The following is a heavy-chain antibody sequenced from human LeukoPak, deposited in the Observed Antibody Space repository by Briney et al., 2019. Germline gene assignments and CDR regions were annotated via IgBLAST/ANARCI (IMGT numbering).Heavy chain of an antibody. CDR2: ISAYNGNT. J-gene: IGHJ4*02. D-gene: IGHD3-3*01. Sequence: ASVKVSCKAPGYTFTSYGISWVRQAPGQGLEWMGWISAYNGNTNYAQKLQGRVTMTTDTSTSTAYMELRSLRSEDTAVYYCARESTASIFGVVIPSPFDYWGQGTLVTVSS. CDR1: GYTFTSYG. CDR3: ARESTASIFGVVIPSPFDY. V-gene: IGHV1-18*01.